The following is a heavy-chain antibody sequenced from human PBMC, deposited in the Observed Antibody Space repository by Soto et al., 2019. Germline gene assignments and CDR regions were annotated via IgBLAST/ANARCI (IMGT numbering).Heavy chain of an antibody. J-gene: IGHJ6*03. Sequence: PGGSLRLSCAASGFTFDDYAMHWVRQAPGKGLEWVSGISWNSGSIGYADSVKGRFTISGDNAKNSLYLQMNSLRAEDTALYYCAKLGPSARPAYYYYMDVWGKGTTVTVSS. D-gene: IGHD6-6*01. V-gene: IGHV3-9*01. CDR3: AKLGPSARPAYYYYMDV. CDR1: GFTFDDYA. CDR2: ISWNSGSI.